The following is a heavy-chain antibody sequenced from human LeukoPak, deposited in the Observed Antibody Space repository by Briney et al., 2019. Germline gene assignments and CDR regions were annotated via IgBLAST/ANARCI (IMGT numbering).Heavy chain of an antibody. CDR1: GFTFSSYW. CDR2: INSDGSST. J-gene: IGHJ4*02. D-gene: IGHD4-17*01. CDR3: TTGYARSVTNN. Sequence: GGSLRLSCAASGFTFSSYWMHWVRQAPGKGLVWVSRINSDGSSTSYADSVKGRFTISRDNAKNTLYLQMNSLKTEDTAVYYCTTGYARSVTNNWGQGTLVTVSS. V-gene: IGHV3-74*01.